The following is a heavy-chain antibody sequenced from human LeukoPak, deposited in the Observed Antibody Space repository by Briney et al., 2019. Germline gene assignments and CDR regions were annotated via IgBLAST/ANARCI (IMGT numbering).Heavy chain of an antibody. J-gene: IGHJ3*01. Sequence: GGSLRLSCAASGFTFSGSAMSWVRQAPGEGLEWVSLISYTGAKTYYTDSVRGRFTISRDNSKDTLFLQMNSLRAEDTAIYYCARDIQLSTWGLGTMVTVSS. CDR1: GFTFSGSA. CDR3: ARDIQLST. CDR2: ISYTGAKT. V-gene: IGHV3-23*01. D-gene: IGHD5-24*01.